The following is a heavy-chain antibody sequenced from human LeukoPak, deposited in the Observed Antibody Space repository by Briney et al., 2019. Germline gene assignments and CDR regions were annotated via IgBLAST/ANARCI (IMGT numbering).Heavy chain of an antibody. CDR1: GGSISSYY. Sequence: PSETLSHTCTVSGGSISSYYWSWIRQPPGKGLEWIGYIYYSGSTNYNPSLKSRVTISVDTSKNQFSLKLSSVTAADTAVYYCARELSGAGFDYWGQGTLVTVSS. CDR2: IYYSGST. V-gene: IGHV4-59*01. CDR3: ARELSGAGFDY. D-gene: IGHD6-19*01. J-gene: IGHJ4*02.